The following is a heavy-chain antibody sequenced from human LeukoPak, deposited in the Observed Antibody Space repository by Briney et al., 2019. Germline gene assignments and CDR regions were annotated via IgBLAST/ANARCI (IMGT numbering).Heavy chain of an antibody. Sequence: GGSLRLSCAASGFTFDDIGMSWVRQAPGKGLVWVSRINSDGSSTNYADSVKGRFTISRDNAKNSLYLQMNSLRAEDTAVYYCAELGITMIGGVWGKGTTVTISS. D-gene: IGHD3-10*02. CDR3: AELGITMIGGV. J-gene: IGHJ6*04. V-gene: IGHV3-74*01. CDR2: INSDGSST. CDR1: GFTFDDIG.